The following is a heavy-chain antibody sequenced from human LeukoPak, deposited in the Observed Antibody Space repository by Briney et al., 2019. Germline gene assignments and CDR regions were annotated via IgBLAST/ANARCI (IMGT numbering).Heavy chain of an antibody. D-gene: IGHD3-22*01. Sequence: GGSLRLSCAASRFPFNTYGMHWVRQAPGKGLEWVAVISYHGSDKYYADSVKGRFTISRDNSKNTLYLQMNSLRAEDTAVYHCAIDGSGYPDYWGQGTLVTVSS. CDR3: AIDGSGYPDY. V-gene: IGHV3-30*03. CDR2: ISYHGSDK. CDR1: RFPFNTYG. J-gene: IGHJ4*02.